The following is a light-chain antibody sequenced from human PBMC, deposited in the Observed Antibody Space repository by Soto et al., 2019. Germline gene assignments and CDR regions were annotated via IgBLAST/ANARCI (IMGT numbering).Light chain of an antibody. CDR1: QSITSNS. V-gene: IGKV3-20*01. CDR3: QQHSDSPWT. Sequence: EIVLTQSPGSLSLSPGESAALSCRASQSITSNSLVWYRQKPGQAPRLLIYAISSRAAGIPDRFSGSGSGTDFTLTITRLEPEESAVYYCQQHSDSPWTFGQGTRVEI. J-gene: IGKJ1*01. CDR2: AIS.